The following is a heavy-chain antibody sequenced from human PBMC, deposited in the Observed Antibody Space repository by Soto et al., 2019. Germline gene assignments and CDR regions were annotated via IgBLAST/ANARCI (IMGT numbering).Heavy chain of an antibody. CDR2: ISGSGGST. CDR3: AKSLRAMVYYGMDV. D-gene: IGHD5-18*01. CDR1: GFTFSSYA. J-gene: IGHJ6*02. V-gene: IGHV3-23*01. Sequence: PGGSLRLSCAASGFTFSSYAMSWVRQAPGKGLEWVSAISGSGGSTYYADSVKGRFTISRDNSKNTLYLQMNSLRAEDTAVYYCAKSLRAMVYYGMDVWGQGTTVTVSS.